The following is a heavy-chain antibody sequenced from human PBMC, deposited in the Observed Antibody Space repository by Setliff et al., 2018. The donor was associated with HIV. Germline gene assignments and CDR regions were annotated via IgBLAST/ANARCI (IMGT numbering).Heavy chain of an antibody. J-gene: IGHJ4*02. D-gene: IGHD5-12*01. CDR2: IYHSGIT. Sequence: SETRSLTCTVSGGSISGYYWGWSRQPPGKGLEWIGSIYHSGITYYNSSLKSRVTISVDTSKNQFSLKLSSVTAADTAVYYCARVGRWLQLPGIDYWGQGTLVTVSS. CDR1: GGSISGYY. V-gene: IGHV4-38-2*02. CDR3: ARVGRWLQLPGIDY.